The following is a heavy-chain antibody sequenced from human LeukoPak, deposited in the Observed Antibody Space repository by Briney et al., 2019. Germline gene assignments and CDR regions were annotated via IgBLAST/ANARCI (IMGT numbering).Heavy chain of an antibody. CDR2: IWYDGSHT. Sequence: PGGSLRLSCAAAGFTFSIYGMHWVRQAPGEGLEWVAVIWYDGSHTYYADYVHDRFTLSRDNSQNTLYLQMNSLRAEDTAVYYCARNTVTTTNWGQGTLVTVSS. V-gene: IGHV3-33*01. CDR1: GFTFSIYG. J-gene: IGHJ4*02. D-gene: IGHD4-17*01. CDR3: ARNTVTTTN.